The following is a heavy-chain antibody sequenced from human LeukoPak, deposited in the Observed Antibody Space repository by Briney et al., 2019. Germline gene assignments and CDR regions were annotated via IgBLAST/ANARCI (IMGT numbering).Heavy chain of an antibody. CDR3: ARDGSGITMVRGVIPYFDY. V-gene: IGHV1-2*02. J-gene: IGHJ4*02. D-gene: IGHD3-10*01. CDR2: INPNSGGT. CDR1: GYTFTGYY. Sequence: ASVKVSCKASGYTFTGYYMHWVRQAPGQGLEWMGWINPNSGGTNYAQKFQGRVTMTRDTSISTAYMELSRLRSDDTAAYYCARDGSGITMVRGVIPYFDYWGQGTLVTVSS.